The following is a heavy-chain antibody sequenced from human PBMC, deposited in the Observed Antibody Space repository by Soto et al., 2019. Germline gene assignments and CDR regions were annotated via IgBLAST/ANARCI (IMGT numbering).Heavy chain of an antibody. D-gene: IGHD2-8*02. J-gene: IGHJ6*02. Sequence: QVHLVQSGAEVKKPGASVKVSCKASGYTFNDYGLTWVRQAPGQGLEWMGWISTDNGNTNYAQRFQGRLTLTTDTATNTAYMERRSLRSDDTAVYYCARGGLVVVTVYYFYDMDVGGQGTTVTVSS. V-gene: IGHV1-18*01. CDR3: ARGGLVVVTVYYFYDMDV. CDR1: GYTFNDYG. CDR2: ISTDNGNT.